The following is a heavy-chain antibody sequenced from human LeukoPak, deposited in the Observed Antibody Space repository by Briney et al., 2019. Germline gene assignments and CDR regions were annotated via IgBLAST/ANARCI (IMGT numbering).Heavy chain of an antibody. D-gene: IGHD5-18*01. CDR1: RFTFSSYW. CDR3: ARASYSYGDDY. J-gene: IGHJ4*02. CDR2: IKQDGSEK. Sequence: GGSLRLSCAASRFTFSSYWMSWVRQAPGKGLEWVANIKQDGSEKYYVDSVKGRFTISRDNAKNSLYLQMNSLRAEDTAVYYCARASYSYGDDYWGQGTLVTVSS. V-gene: IGHV3-7*01.